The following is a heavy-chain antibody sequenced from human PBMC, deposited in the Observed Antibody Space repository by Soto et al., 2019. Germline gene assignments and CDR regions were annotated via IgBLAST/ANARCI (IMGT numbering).Heavy chain of an antibody. Sequence: GGSLRLSCAASGFTFSSYAMTWVRQAPGKGLEWVSVISGSGTNTYYAGSVKGRVTISRDNSNNTLWLQMDRLRAEDTAIYYCAEGGTNDYSPLDFCGQGTPVTVSS. CDR3: AEGGTNDYSPLDF. V-gene: IGHV3-23*01. D-gene: IGHD2-8*01. J-gene: IGHJ4*02. CDR1: GFTFSSYA. CDR2: ISGSGTNT.